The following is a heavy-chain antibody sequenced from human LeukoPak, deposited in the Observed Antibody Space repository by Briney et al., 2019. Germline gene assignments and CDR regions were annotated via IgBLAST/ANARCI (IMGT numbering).Heavy chain of an antibody. CDR1: GYIFTSYW. D-gene: IGHD6-19*01. CDR2: IDPSDSYT. CDR3: ARHGGSGWFDY. Sequence: HGESLKISCKNSGYIFTSYWISWVRQMPGKGLEWMGRIDPSDSYTNYSPSFQGHVTISADKSISTAYLQWSSLKASDTAIYYCARHGGSGWFDYWGQGTLVTVSS. J-gene: IGHJ5*01. V-gene: IGHV5-10-1*01.